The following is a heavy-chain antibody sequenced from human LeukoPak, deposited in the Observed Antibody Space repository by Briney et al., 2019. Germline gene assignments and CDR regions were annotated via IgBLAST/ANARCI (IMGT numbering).Heavy chain of an antibody. CDR3: ARVRGGN. D-gene: IGHD3-16*01. CDR1: GFTFSSYS. Sequence: GGSLRLSCAASGFTFSSYSMNWVRQAPGKGLEWVSSISSSSGYIYYADSVKGRFTISRDNAKNSLYLHLNSLRAEDTAVYYCARVRGGNWGQGTLVTVSS. J-gene: IGHJ4*02. V-gene: IGHV3-21*01. CDR2: ISSSSGYI.